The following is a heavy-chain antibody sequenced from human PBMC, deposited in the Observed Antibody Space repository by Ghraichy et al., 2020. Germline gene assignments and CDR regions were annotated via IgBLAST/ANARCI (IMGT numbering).Heavy chain of an antibody. J-gene: IGHJ4*02. D-gene: IGHD3-3*01. Sequence: ETLSLTCAVYGGSFSGYYWSWIRQPPGKGLEWIGEINHSGSTNYNPSLKSRVTISVDTSKNQFSLKLSSVTAADTAVYYCARRGGRRGYDFWSGYYLDYWGQGTLVTVSS. V-gene: IGHV4-34*01. CDR2: INHSGST. CDR3: ARRGGRRGYDFWSGYYLDY. CDR1: GGSFSGYY.